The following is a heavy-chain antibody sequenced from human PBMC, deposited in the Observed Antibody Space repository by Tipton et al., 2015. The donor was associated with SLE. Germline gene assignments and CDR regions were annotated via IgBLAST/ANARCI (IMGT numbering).Heavy chain of an antibody. D-gene: IGHD6-6*01. CDR1: GFTFSNYH. J-gene: IGHJ4*02. V-gene: IGHV3-69-1*01. CDR2: IPSSGYT. Sequence: SLRLSCAASGFTFSNYHITWVRQAPGKGLEWVSSIPSSGYTYYADSVQGRFTISRDNAKNSLFLQMNSLSPEDTAVYFCARVRSIAARPLDYWGQGTLVTVSS. CDR3: ARVRSIAARPLDY.